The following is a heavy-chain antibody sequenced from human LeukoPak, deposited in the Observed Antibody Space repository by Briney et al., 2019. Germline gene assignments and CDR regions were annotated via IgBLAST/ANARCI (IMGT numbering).Heavy chain of an antibody. J-gene: IGHJ4*02. CDR2: IKHDESEK. D-gene: IGHD3-16*01. V-gene: IGHV3-7*01. Sequence: GGSLRLSCAASGFSFNSDWMDWVRQAPGKGLEWVANIKHDESEKNYLDSVKGRFTISRDNAQNSLYLQMNGLRVEDTAVYYCTRRLDDWGQGTLVAVSS. CDR1: GFSFNSDW. CDR3: TRRLDD.